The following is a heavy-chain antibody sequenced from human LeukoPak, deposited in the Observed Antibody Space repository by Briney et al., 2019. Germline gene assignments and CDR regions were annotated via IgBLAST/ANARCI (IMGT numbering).Heavy chain of an antibody. CDR1: GGSISSYY. D-gene: IGHD3-16*01. CDR2: IYTSGST. Sequence: SETLSLTCTVSGGSISSYYWSWIRQPPGKGLEWIGYIYTSGSTNYNPSLKSRVTISVDTSKNQFSLKLSSVTAADTAVYYCARHLGLRPYYMDVWGKGTTVTVCS. CDR3: ARHLGLRPYYMDV. V-gene: IGHV4-4*09. J-gene: IGHJ6*03.